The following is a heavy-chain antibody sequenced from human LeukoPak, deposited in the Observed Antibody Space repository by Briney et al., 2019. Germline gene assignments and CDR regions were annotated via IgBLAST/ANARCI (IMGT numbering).Heavy chain of an antibody. CDR1: GYTFTGYY. CDR3: ARADSGYYLKGAFDI. V-gene: IGHV1-2*02. CDR2: INPNSGGT. J-gene: IGHJ3*02. Sequence: GSSVKVSCKASGYTFTGYYMHWVRQAPGQGLEWMGWINPNSGGTNYAQKFQGRVTMTRDTSISTAYMELGRLRSDDTAVYYCARADSGYYLKGAFDIWGQGTMVTVSS. D-gene: IGHD3-22*01.